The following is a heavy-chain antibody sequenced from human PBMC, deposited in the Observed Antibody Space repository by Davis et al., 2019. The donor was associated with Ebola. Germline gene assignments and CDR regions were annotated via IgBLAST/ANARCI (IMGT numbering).Heavy chain of an antibody. CDR1: GFTFSSYW. J-gene: IGHJ4*02. D-gene: IGHD2-21*02. Sequence: PGGSLRLSCAASGFTFSSYWMSWVRQAPGKGLEWVANIKQDGSEKYYVDSVKGRFTISRDNAKNSLYLQMNSLRAEDTAVYYCARGSRLVVTALFDYWGQGTLVTVSS. V-gene: IGHV3-7*03. CDR2: IKQDGSEK. CDR3: ARGSRLVVTALFDY.